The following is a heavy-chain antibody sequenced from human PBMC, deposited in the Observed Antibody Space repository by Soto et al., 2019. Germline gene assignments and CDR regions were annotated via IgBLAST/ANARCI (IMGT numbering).Heavy chain of an antibody. V-gene: IGHV1-3*01. CDR3: ASSNIVAAPYGMDV. J-gene: IGHJ6*02. CDR1: GYTLTWYA. D-gene: IGHD6-13*01. Sequence: GPVKGSFKASGYTLTWYAMHLGRPGPGQKLGRVGWIKAGNGNTKYSQKSQGRVTITRDTSASTAYRELSSLRSEDTAVYYCASSNIVAAPYGMDVWGQGTTVTVSS. CDR2: IKAGNGNT.